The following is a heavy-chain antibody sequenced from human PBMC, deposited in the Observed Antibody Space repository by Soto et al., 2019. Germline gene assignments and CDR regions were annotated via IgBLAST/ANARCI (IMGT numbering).Heavy chain of an antibody. CDR2: IHYSGST. CDR3: ARGGYCSGGSCYFLDYYYYMDV. Sequence: SETLSLTCTVSGGSISSYYWSWIRQPPGKGLEWIGYIHYSGSTNYNPSLKSRVTISVDTSKNQFSLKLSSVTAADTAVYYCARGGYCSGGSCYFLDYYYYMDVWGKGTTVTVSS. V-gene: IGHV4-59*08. D-gene: IGHD2-15*01. J-gene: IGHJ6*03. CDR1: GGSISSYY.